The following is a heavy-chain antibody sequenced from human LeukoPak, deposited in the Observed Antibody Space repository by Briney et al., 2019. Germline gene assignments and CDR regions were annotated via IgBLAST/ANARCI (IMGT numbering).Heavy chain of an antibody. V-gene: IGHV1-69*13. J-gene: IGHJ4*02. CDR2: IIPIFGTA. Sequence: SVKVSCKASGGTLSSYAISWVRQAPGQGLEWMGGIIPIFGTANYAQKFQGRVTITADESTSTAYMELSSLRSEDTAVYYCARGVVVAAYVLDYWGQGTLVTVSS. CDR1: GGTLSSYA. CDR3: ARGVVVAAYVLDY. D-gene: IGHD2-15*01.